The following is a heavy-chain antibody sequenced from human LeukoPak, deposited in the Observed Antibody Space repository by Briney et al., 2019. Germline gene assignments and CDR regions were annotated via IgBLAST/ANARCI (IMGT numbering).Heavy chain of an antibody. CDR2: INHSGST. Sequence: SETLSLTCAVYGGSFSGYYWSWIRQPPGKGLEWIGEINHSGSTNYNPSLKSRVTISVDTSKNQFSLKLSSVTAADTAVYYCARLPHCSSTSCHDYWGQGTLVTVSS. J-gene: IGHJ4*02. D-gene: IGHD2-2*01. CDR1: GGSFSGYY. V-gene: IGHV4-34*01. CDR3: ARLPHCSSTSCHDY.